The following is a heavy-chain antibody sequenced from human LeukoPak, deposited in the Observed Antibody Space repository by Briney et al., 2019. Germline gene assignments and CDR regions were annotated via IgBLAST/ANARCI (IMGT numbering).Heavy chain of an antibody. D-gene: IGHD6-19*01. V-gene: IGHV3-48*03. CDR1: GFTFSSYE. CDR3: ARDQGSGWSPYWYFDL. J-gene: IGHJ2*01. Sequence: PGGSLRLSCAASGFTFSSYEMNWVRQAPGKGLEWVSYISSSGSTIYYADSVKGRFTISRDNSKNTLYLQMNSLRAEDTAVYYCARDQGSGWSPYWYFDLWGRGTLVTVSS. CDR2: ISSSGSTI.